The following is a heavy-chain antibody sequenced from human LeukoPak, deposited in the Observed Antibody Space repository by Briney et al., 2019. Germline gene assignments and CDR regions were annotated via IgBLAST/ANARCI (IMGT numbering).Heavy chain of an antibody. J-gene: IGHJ3*02. V-gene: IGHV4-59*01. CDR3: ARDFSAAFDI. CDR1: GGSFGNYY. D-gene: IGHD2/OR15-2a*01. Sequence: PSETLSLTCTVSGGSFGNYYWSWIRQPPGKGLEWIGYIYDSGTTNYNPSLKSRVTISVDTSKNQFSLTLNSVTAADTAVYYCARDFSAAFDIWGQGTMVTVSS. CDR2: IYDSGTT.